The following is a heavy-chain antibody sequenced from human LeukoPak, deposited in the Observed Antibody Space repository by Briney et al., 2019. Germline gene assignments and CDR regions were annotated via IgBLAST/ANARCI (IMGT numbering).Heavy chain of an antibody. V-gene: IGHV4-30-4*01. Sequence: PSQTLSLTCTVSGGSISSGDYYWSWIRQPPGKGLEWIGYIYYSGSTYYNPSLESRVTMSVDTSKNQFSQKLNSVTAADTAVYHGARDTVTGNKNFDYWGQGTLVTVSS. D-gene: IGHD6-19*01. CDR3: ARDTVTGNKNFDY. J-gene: IGHJ4*02. CDR2: IYYSGST. CDR1: GGSISSGDYY.